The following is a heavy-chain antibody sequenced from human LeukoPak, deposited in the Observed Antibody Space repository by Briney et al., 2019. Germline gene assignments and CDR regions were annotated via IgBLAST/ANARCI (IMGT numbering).Heavy chain of an antibody. V-gene: IGHV4-59*11. CDR1: GVSMRNHY. Sequence: PSETLSLTCTVSGVSMRNHYWSWIRQPPGKGLEWIGYIYDSETTNYNPPLKSRVTMSLDTSKNQFSLKLSSVTAADTALYYCATRPGGSTWHGVFDFWSRGTLVTVSS. CDR2: IYDSETT. D-gene: IGHD6-13*01. CDR3: ATRPGGSTWHGVFDF. J-gene: IGHJ4*02.